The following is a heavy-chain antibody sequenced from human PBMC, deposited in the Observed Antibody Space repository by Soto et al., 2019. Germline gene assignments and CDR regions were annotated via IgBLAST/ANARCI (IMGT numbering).Heavy chain of an antibody. CDR3: AREGLGFGY. CDR1: GFTVSSYY. D-gene: IGHD6-19*01. J-gene: IGHJ4*02. Sequence: QLVESGGGLIQPGGSLRLSCAASGFTVSSYYMSWVRQAPGQGLEWVSVVYSTGSTYYADSVKGRFTIYRDISKNMIYLPMDSLRAEDTAVYYCAREGLGFGYWGQGTLVTVSS. V-gene: IGHV3-53*01. CDR2: VYSTGST.